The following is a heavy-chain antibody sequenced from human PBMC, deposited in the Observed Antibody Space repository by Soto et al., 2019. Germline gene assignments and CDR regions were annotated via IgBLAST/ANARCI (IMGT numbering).Heavy chain of an antibody. V-gene: IGHV4-39*01. D-gene: IGHD6-13*01. CDR1: GGSISSTSYY. J-gene: IGHJ5*02. CDR2: IYYSGST. Sequence: PSETLSLTCTVSGGSISSTSYYWGWIRQPPGKGLEWIGSIYYSGSTYYNPSLKSRVTISVDTSKNQFSLKLSSVTAADTAVYYCARLQLVDLWFDPWGQGTLVTVSS. CDR3: ARLQLVDLWFDP.